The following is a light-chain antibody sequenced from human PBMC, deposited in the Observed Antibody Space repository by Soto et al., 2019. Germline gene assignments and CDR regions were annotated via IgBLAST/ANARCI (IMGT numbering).Light chain of an antibody. CDR1: QSINTS. V-gene: IGKV3-11*01. CDR3: HQRESWPRT. Sequence: EIVLTQSPATLSSFPGDRVTLSCRASQSINTSLAWYQHGPGQAPRLLLYQTSLRAAGIPARFSASGSGTYFTLTICDVRPEDFALYYFHQRESWPRTFGQGTKVDI. J-gene: IGKJ1*01. CDR2: QTS.